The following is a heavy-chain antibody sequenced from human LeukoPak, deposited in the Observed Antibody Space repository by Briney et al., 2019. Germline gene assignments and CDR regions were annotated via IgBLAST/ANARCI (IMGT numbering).Heavy chain of an antibody. CDR2: IGSSGSTI. J-gene: IGHJ4*02. V-gene: IGHV3-11*01. CDR1: GFTFSDYY. D-gene: IGHD6-19*01. Sequence: GGSLRLSCAASGFTFSDYYMSWIRQAPGKGLEWVSYIGSSGSTIYYADSVKGRFTISRDNAKNSLYLQMNSLRAEDTAVYYCASSIAVAGRDYWGQGTLVTVSS. CDR3: ASSIAVAGRDY.